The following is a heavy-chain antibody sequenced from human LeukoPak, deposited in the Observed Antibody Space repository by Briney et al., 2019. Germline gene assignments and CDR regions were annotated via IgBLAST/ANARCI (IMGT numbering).Heavy chain of an antibody. V-gene: IGHV3-23*01. J-gene: IGHJ4*02. CDR2: ISDSGSST. CDR3: TKDDYDPIGAFTSAY. CDR1: GFTFSSHA. D-gene: IGHD3-22*01. Sequence: PGGSLRLCCAASGFTFSSHAMSWVRQAPGKGLEWVSTISDSGSSTSYAPSVKGRFTISRDNSKIMVYMQMNSLRAEDTAVYFCTKDDYDPIGAFTSAYWGRGTLVSVSS.